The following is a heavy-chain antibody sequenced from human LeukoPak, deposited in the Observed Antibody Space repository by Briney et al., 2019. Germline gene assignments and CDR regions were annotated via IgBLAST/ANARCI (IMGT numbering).Heavy chain of an antibody. Sequence: SVKVSCKASGGTFSSYAISWVRQAPGQGLEWMGGIIPIFGTANYAQKFQGRVTITADESTSTAYMELSSLRSEDTAVYYRARAWGGSYYRESYYMDVWGKGTTVTVSS. CDR2: IIPIFGTA. CDR3: ARAWGGSYYRESYYMDV. CDR1: GGTFSSYA. D-gene: IGHD1-26*01. V-gene: IGHV1-69*01. J-gene: IGHJ6*03.